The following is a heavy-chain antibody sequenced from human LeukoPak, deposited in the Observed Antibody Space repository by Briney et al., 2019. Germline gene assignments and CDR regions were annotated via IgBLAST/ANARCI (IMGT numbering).Heavy chain of an antibody. D-gene: IGHD6-13*01. CDR2: IYTSGST. J-gene: IGHJ3*02. V-gene: IGHV4-61*02. CDR1: GGSISSGSYY. CDR3: ARDSLAAGDAFDI. Sequence: SQTLSLTCTVSGGSISSGSYYWSWIRQPAGKGLEWIGRIYTSGSTNYNPSLKSRVTISVDTSKNQFSLKLSSVTAADTAVYYCARDSLAAGDAFDIWGQGTMVTVSS.